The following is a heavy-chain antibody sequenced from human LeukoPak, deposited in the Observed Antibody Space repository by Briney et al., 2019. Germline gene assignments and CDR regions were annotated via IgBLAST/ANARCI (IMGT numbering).Heavy chain of an antibody. Sequence: PGGSLRLSCAASGFTFSDYYMSWIRQAPGKGLEWVSYISSSGSTIYYADSVKGRFTISRDNAKNSLYLQMNSLRAEDTAVYYCARDEFYDSSGYYTGYYYGMDVWGQGTTVTVSS. D-gene: IGHD3-22*01. V-gene: IGHV3-11*01. J-gene: IGHJ6*02. CDR1: GFTFSDYY. CDR2: ISSSGSTI. CDR3: ARDEFYDSSGYYTGYYYGMDV.